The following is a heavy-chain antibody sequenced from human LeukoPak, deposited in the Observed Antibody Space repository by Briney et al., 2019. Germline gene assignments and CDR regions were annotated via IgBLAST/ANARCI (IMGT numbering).Heavy chain of an antibody. V-gene: IGHV3-21*01. Sequence: GGSLRLSCAASGFTFSSYAMNWVRQAPGKGLEWVSSISSSSSYIYYADSVKGRFTISRDNAKNSLDLQLNSLRAEDSAVYYCARDSFYYDSSGFDYWGQGTLVTVSS. J-gene: IGHJ4*02. CDR3: ARDSFYYDSSGFDY. CDR2: ISSSSSYI. D-gene: IGHD3-22*01. CDR1: GFTFSSYA.